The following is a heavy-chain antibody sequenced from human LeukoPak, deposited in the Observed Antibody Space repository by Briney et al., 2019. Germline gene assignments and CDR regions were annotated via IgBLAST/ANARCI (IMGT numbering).Heavy chain of an antibody. V-gene: IGHV4-31*03. CDR3: ARVGPPPMFFDS. Sequence: SQTLSLTCTVSGGSISSGGYYWSWIRQHPGKGLEWIGYIYYSGSTYYNPSLKSRVTISVDTSKNQFSLKLTSVTAADTAVYYCARVGPPPMFFDSWGQGTLVTVSS. J-gene: IGHJ4*02. CDR2: IYYSGST. D-gene: IGHD3-10*02. CDR1: GGSISSGGYY.